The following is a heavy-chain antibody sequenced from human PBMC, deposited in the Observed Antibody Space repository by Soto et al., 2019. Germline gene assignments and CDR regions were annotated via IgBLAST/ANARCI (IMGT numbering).Heavy chain of an antibody. J-gene: IGHJ4*02. Sequence: QVQLVESGGGVVQPGRSLRLSCAASGFTFSSYAMHWVRQAPGKGLEWVAVISYDGSNKYYADSVKGRFTISRDNSKNTVYVQMNRLRAEDRAVYDCAREYYYDSSGFDYWGQGTLVTVSS. CDR3: AREYYYDSSGFDY. CDR2: ISYDGSNK. D-gene: IGHD3-22*01. CDR1: GFTFSSYA. V-gene: IGHV3-30-3*01.